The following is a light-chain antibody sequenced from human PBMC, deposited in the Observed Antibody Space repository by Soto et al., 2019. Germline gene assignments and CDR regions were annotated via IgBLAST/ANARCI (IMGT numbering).Light chain of an antibody. J-gene: IGKJ1*01. CDR1: QSVSSNY. V-gene: IGKV3-20*01. CDR2: DVS. CDR3: QQYGSSPT. Sequence: EIVLTQSPGTLSLSPGERAPLSCRSSQSVSSNYLAWYQQKPDQAPRLVIYDVSGRATGIPDRFSGSGSGTDFTLTISRLEPEDFAVYYCQQYGSSPTFGQGTKVEIK.